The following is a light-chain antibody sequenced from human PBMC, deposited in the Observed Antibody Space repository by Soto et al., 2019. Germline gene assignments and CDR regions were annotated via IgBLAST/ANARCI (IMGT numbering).Light chain of an antibody. CDR1: SSDVGLYNY. J-gene: IGLJ1*01. Sequence: QSAPTQPASVSGSPGQSITISCTGTSSDVGLYNYVSWYQHHPGKAPKLLIFDVNNRPSGVSDRFSASKSGNTASLTISGLQTEDEADYYCSSYSTSTTRVFGTGTKVTVL. CDR3: SSYSTSTTRV. V-gene: IGLV2-14*03. CDR2: DVN.